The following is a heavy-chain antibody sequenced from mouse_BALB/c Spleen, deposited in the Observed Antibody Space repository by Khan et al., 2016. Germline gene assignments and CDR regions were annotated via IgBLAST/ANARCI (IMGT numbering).Heavy chain of an antibody. CDR1: GYSITSDYA. V-gene: IGHV3-2*02. CDR2: ISYSDNT. J-gene: IGHJ4*01. CDR3: ARKSWAMDY. Sequence: EVQLQESGPGLVKPSQSLSLTCTVTGYSITSDYAWNWIRQLPGNKLEWMGYISYSDNTNYNPSLKSRISITRDTSKNQFFLQLNSVTTEDTATYYCARKSWAMDYWGQGTSVTVSS.